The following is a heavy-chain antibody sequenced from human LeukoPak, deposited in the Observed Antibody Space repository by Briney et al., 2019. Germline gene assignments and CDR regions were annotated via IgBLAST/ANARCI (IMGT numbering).Heavy chain of an antibody. D-gene: IGHD3-10*01. J-gene: IGHJ4*02. Sequence: GGSLRLSCVASGFTFSSNGMHWGRQAPGKGLEWVTFIQYDGSKKYYADSVKGRFTIPRDNSKNTLYLEMNSLRAEDTAVYSCAKDIGSYYDYWGQGILVTVSS. CDR2: IQYDGSKK. CDR1: GFTFSSNG. V-gene: IGHV3-30*02. CDR3: AKDIGSYYDY.